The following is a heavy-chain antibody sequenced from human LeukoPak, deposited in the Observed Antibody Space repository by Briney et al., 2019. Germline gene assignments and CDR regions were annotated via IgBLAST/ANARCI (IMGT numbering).Heavy chain of an antibody. J-gene: IGHJ3*02. Sequence: SETLSLTCTVSAGSISSYYRNWIRQPPGNGLGWIGYIYYMGRTNKNPSLKSGVTISLATSKKQFSLKLSSVTAADPAVYYCARFRSPDAFDMSGPGAMVAVSS. CDR2: IYYMGRT. V-gene: IGHV4-59*01. CDR3: ARFRSPDAFDM. CDR1: AGSISSYY.